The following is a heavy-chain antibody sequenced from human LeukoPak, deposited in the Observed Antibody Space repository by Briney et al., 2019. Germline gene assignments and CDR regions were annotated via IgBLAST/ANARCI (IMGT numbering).Heavy chain of an antibody. CDR2: IYSGGST. V-gene: IGHV3-53*01. D-gene: IGHD3-10*01. CDR3: ARADYGSGSTDY. Sequence: PGGSLRISCAASGITVSSNYMSWVRQAPGKGLEWVSVIYSGGSTYCADSVTGRFTISRDNSKNTLYLQMNSLRAEDTAVYYCARADYGSGSTDYWGQGTLVTVSS. CDR1: GITVSSNY. J-gene: IGHJ4*02.